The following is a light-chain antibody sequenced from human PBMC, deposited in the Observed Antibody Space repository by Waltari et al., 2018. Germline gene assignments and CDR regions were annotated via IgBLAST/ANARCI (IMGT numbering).Light chain of an antibody. V-gene: IGLV3-1*01. J-gene: IGLJ1*01. Sequence: SYDLTQPPAVSVSPGQTAIITCSGDRLGSKNVSWYQHKPGQSPVLIIFEDRKRPSGIPERFSASNSGNTATLTIIGTQAMDEADYYCQAWDSTSFYVFGTGTKVSV. CDR1: RLGSKN. CDR3: QAWDSTSFYV. CDR2: EDR.